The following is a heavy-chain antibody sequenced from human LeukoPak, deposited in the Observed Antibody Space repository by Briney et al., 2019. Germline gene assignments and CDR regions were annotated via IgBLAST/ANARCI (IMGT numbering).Heavy chain of an antibody. Sequence: SGGSLRLSCAPSGLSFSSYTIHWVRQAPGKGLEWVSSISSTSGYIHYADSVKGRFSISRDNAKNLVHLEMDILRADDTAVYYCARKDGYNGMDVWGQGTTVTVSS. CDR2: ISSTSGYI. D-gene: IGHD5-24*01. CDR3: ARKDGYNGMDV. CDR1: GLSFSSYT. V-gene: IGHV3-21*01. J-gene: IGHJ6*02.